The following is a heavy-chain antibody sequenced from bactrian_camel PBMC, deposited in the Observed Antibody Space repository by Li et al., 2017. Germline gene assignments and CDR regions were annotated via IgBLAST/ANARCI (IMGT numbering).Heavy chain of an antibody. D-gene: IGHD2*01. Sequence: QVQLVESGGGSVQAGGSLRLSCTASGYRLSSTNCIGWFRQAPGMQREGVASIRTGGGATAYADSVKGRFTISQDYAKNTVYLQMNDLKPEDTAMYYCAADKTWYTNSLIDTAYSYWGPGTQVTVS. V-gene: IGHV3S63*01. CDR2: IRTGGGAT. CDR3: AADKTWYTNSLIDTAYSY. CDR1: GYRLSSTNC. J-gene: IGHJ4*01.